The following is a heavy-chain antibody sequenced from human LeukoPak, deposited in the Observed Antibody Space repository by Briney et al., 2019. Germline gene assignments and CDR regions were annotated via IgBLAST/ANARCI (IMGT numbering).Heavy chain of an antibody. CDR1: GSTFSSYG. Sequence: GGSLRLSYPASGSTFSSYGMHWVRQAPGKGLEWVAVIWYDGSNKYYADSVKGRFTISRDNSKNTLYLQMNSLRAEDTAVYYCAKGYYDSSGYFFDYWGQGTLVTVSS. D-gene: IGHD3-22*01. CDR3: AKGYYDSSGYFFDY. CDR2: IWYDGSNK. J-gene: IGHJ4*02. V-gene: IGHV3-33*06.